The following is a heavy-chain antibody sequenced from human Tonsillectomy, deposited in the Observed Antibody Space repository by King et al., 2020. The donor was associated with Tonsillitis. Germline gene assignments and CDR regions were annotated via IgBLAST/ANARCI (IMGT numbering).Heavy chain of an antibody. V-gene: IGHV3-7*03. Sequence: VQLVESGGGLVQPGGSLRLSCAASGFTFSNYWMSWVRQAPGKGLEWVANIITDGSEKYYVDSVKGRFTVSRDNAKNSLSLQMNSLRAEDTAIYYCALVTRWGQGTLVTVPS. CDR2: IITDGSEK. D-gene: IGHD4-11*01. J-gene: IGHJ4*02. CDR3: ALVTR. CDR1: GFTFSNYW.